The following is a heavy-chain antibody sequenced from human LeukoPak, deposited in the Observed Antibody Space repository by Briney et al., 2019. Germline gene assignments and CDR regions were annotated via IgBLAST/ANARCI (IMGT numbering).Heavy chain of an antibody. CDR2: IKQDGSEK. Sequence: GGSLRLSCAASGFTFSSYSMNWVRQAPGKGLEWVANIKQDGSEKYYVDSVKGRFTISRDNAKNPLYLQMNSLRAEDTAVYYCARDLGYSSSWNPYWGQGTLVTVSS. CDR3: ARDLGYSSSWNPY. D-gene: IGHD6-13*01. CDR1: GFTFSSYS. J-gene: IGHJ4*02. V-gene: IGHV3-7*01.